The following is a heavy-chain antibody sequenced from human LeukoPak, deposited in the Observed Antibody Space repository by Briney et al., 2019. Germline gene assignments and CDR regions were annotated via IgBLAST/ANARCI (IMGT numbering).Heavy chain of an antibody. D-gene: IGHD1-26*01. CDR3: AGSAWAPY. J-gene: IGHJ4*02. CDR1: GGSISNSSYY. V-gene: IGHV4-39*01. Sequence: SETLSLTCTVSGGSISNSSYYWGWIRQSPGKGLEWIGSIYYSGSTYYNLSLKSRVTISVDTSKNQFSLKVNSVTATDTAVYYCAGSAWAPYWGQGTLVTVSS. CDR2: IYYSGST.